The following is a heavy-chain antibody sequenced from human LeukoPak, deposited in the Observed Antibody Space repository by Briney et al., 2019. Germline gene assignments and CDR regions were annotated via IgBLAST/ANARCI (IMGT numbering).Heavy chain of an antibody. Sequence: GGSLRLSCAASGFTFSSYSMNWDRQAPGKGLEWVSSIGITSRFLYYADSVKGRFTISRDNTKNSLYLQLNSLRAEDTAVYYCARDVSSGHYYFDYWGPGTLVTVSS. D-gene: IGHD6-19*01. CDR1: GFTFSSYS. CDR2: IGITSRFL. V-gene: IGHV3-21*01. J-gene: IGHJ4*02. CDR3: ARDVSSGHYYFDY.